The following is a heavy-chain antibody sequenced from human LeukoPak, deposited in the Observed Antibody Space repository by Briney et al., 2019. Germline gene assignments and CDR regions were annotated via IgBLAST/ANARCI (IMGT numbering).Heavy chain of an antibody. CDR2: IKEDGSEK. D-gene: IGHD4-17*01. V-gene: IGHV3-7*01. CDR3: AKDAGKFYGDCLDY. Sequence: TGGSLRLSCAASGFTFSSYWMTWVRQAPGKGLEWVANIKEDGSEKHYVESVKGRFTISRDNAKNSLYLQMNSLRAEDTAVYYCAKDAGKFYGDCLDYWGQGTLVTVSS. CDR1: GFTFSSYW. J-gene: IGHJ4*02.